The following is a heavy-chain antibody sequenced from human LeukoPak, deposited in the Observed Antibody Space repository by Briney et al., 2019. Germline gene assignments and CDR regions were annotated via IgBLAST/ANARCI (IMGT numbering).Heavy chain of an antibody. Sequence: SETLSLTCSVSGASVTTSKTYWGWIRQPPGKGLVWIGTAYYGGSSYYKTSLKSRVTTSFDTTKNHFSLTLASVTAADTAVYYCARLAGLGRWLQFTHWGQGILVTVSS. J-gene: IGHJ1*01. CDR1: GASVTTSKTY. CDR2: AYYGGSS. V-gene: IGHV4-39*02. CDR3: ARLAGLGRWLQFTH. D-gene: IGHD5-24*01.